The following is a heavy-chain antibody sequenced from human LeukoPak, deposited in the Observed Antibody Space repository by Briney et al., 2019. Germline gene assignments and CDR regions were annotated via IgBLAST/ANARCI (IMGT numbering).Heavy chain of an antibody. CDR1: GFNFDRYT. CDR2: AGWAGGTT. D-gene: IGHD3-10*02. Sequence: KPGGSLRLSCATSGFNFDRYTIHWVRHAPGKGLEWVSLAGWAGGTTFYSDSVRGRFTISRDSGRKSVYLQMNSLTTDDTAFYFCAKELDTMFFDYWGQGALVTVSS. J-gene: IGHJ4*02. CDR3: AKELDTMFFDY. V-gene: IGHV3-43*01.